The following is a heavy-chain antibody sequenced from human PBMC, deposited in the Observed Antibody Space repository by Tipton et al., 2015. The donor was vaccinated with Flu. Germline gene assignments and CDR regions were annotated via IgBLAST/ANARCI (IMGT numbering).Heavy chain of an antibody. V-gene: IGHV3-23*01. CDR1: GDSIGRDF. D-gene: IGHD6-19*01. CDR2: IGGGGATT. J-gene: IGHJ4*02. CDR3: ARVIPEFVAGLSY. Sequence: LSLTCSVSGDSIGRDFCWGWIRQPPGKGLEWVSAIGGGGATTYFADSVKGRFTISRDNIRNTLYLQMNSLRAEDTAIYYCARVIPEFVAGLSYWGQGTLVSVSS.